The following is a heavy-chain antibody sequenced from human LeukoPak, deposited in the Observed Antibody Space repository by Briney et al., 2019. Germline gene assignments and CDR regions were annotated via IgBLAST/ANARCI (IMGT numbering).Heavy chain of an antibody. CDR2: ISYDGSSI. CDR3: VRDHSTGGSGWYYDS. D-gene: IGHD6-19*01. Sequence: TGGSLRLSCAASGFTFSNYAMHWVRQAQGTGLEWVALISYDGSSIRYADSVRGRSTISRDNSKNTLYLEVSSLRADDTAVYYCVRDHSTGGSGWYYDSWGQGTLLTVSS. V-gene: IGHV3-30*04. J-gene: IGHJ5*01. CDR1: GFTFSNYA.